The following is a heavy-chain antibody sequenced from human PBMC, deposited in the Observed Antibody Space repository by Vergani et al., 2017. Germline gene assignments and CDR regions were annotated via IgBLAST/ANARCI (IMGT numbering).Heavy chain of an antibody. CDR2: IYHSGST. CDR3: ARRTGYYDSSGYYTFDY. CDR1: GYSISSGYY. D-gene: IGHD3-22*01. V-gene: IGHV4-38-2*01. Sequence: QVQLQESGPGLVKPSETLSLTCAVSGYSISSGYYWGWIRQPPGKGLEWIGSIYHSGSTYYNPSLKSRVTISVDTSKNQFSLKLSSVTAADTAVYYGARRTGYYDSSGYYTFDYWGQGTLVTVSS. J-gene: IGHJ4*02.